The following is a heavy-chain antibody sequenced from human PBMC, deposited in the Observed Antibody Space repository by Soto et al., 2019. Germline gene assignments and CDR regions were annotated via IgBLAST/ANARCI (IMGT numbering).Heavy chain of an antibody. D-gene: IGHD5-18*01. CDR2: INHSGST. CDR1: GGSFSGYY. V-gene: IGHV4-34*01. CDR3: ARGGGRGYEWFDP. Sequence: SETLSLTSAVYGGSFSGYYWSWIRQPPGKGLEWIGEINHSGSTNYNPSLKSRVTISVDTSENQFSLKLSSVTAADTAVYYCARGGGRGYEWFDPWGQGTLVTVSS. J-gene: IGHJ5*02.